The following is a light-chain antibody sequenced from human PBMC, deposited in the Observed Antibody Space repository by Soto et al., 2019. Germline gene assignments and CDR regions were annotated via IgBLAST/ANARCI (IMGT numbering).Light chain of an antibody. CDR1: QSVSSY. CDR3: QQRNLWTRK. CDR2: DAS. Sequence: EIVLKLSPSTLSGTPRDSVTLSFRASQSVSSYLAWYQQKPGQAPRLLIYDASNRAPGIPARFGGSGSGADFTLSISILEPEDFAVYHCQQRNLWTRKFGQGTMVEIK. V-gene: IGKV3-11*01. J-gene: IGKJ1*01.